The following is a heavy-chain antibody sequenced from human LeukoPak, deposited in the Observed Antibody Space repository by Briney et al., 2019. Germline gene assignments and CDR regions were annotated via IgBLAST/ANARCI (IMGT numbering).Heavy chain of an antibody. CDR2: INPNSGGT. CDR3: ARYPPNIVVVPAANGFDY. V-gene: IGHV1-2*02. J-gene: IGHJ4*02. Sequence: ASVKVSCKASGYTFTTYYMHWVRQAPGQGLEWMGWINPNSGGTNYAQKFQGRVTMTRDTSISTAYMGLSRLRSDDTAVYYCARYPPNIVVVPAANGFDYWGQGTLVTVSS. D-gene: IGHD2-2*01. CDR1: GYTFTTYY.